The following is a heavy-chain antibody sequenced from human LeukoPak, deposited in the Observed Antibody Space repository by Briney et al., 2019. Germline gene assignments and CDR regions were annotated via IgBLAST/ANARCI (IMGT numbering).Heavy chain of an antibody. CDR2: ISSSSSYI. CDR3: ARAAYCSSTSCPGEGYYYYYMDV. V-gene: IGHV3-21*01. CDR1: GFTFSSYS. J-gene: IGHJ6*03. Sequence: GGSLRLSCAASGFTFSSYSMNWARQAPGKGLEWVSSISSSSSYIYYADSVKGRFTISRDNAKNSLYLQMNSLRAEGTAVYYCARAAYCSSTSCPGEGYYYYYMDVWGKGTTVTVSS. D-gene: IGHD2-2*01.